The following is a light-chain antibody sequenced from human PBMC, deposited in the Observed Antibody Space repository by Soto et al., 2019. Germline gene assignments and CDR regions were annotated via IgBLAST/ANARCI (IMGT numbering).Light chain of an antibody. V-gene: IGKV3-15*01. Sequence: EIVLTQSPGTLSFSPGDTSTLACRASQSVSNTYLAWYQQKPGQAPRLLIYGASTRATGVPARFSGSGSGAEFTLTISSLQSEDFAVYYCQQYNKWPQTFGQGTKVDIK. CDR2: GAS. CDR3: QQYNKWPQT. J-gene: IGKJ1*01. CDR1: QSVSNT.